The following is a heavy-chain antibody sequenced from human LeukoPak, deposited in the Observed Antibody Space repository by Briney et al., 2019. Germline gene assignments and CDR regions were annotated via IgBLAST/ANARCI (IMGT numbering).Heavy chain of an antibody. CDR2: IIPIFGTA. CDR1: GGTFSSYA. Sequence: SVKVSCKASGGTFSSYAISWVRQAPGQGLEWMGGIIPIFGTANYAQKFQGRVTITADESTSTAYMELSSLRSEDTAVYYCARDLVDGREDWGYTERLDYWGQGTLVTVSS. V-gene: IGHV1-69*01. CDR3: ARDLVDGREDWGYTERLDY. J-gene: IGHJ4*02. D-gene: IGHD2-8*02.